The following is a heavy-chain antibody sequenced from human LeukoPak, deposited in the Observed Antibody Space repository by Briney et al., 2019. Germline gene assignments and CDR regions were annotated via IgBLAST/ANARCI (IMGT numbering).Heavy chain of an antibody. V-gene: IGHV3-21*01. D-gene: IGHD5-18*01. CDR1: GFTFSSYS. J-gene: IGHJ4*02. Sequence: GGSLRLSCAASGFTFSSYSMNWVRQAPGKGLEWVSSISSSSSYIYYADSVKGRFTISRDNAKNSLYLRMNSLRAEDTAVYYCARYTAAGFDYWGQGTLVTVSS. CDR2: ISSSSSYI. CDR3: ARYTAAGFDY.